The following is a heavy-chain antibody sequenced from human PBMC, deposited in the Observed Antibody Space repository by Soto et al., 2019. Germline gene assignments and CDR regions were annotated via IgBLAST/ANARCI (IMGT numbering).Heavy chain of an antibody. J-gene: IGHJ4*02. Sequence: QVQLVESGAGVVQPGTSLRLSCAASGFSFSDYGMHWVRQAPGKGLEWVAAIWYDGSHKYHADSVKDRFTISRDNSKNTLYLQMDSLRAEDTAVYYCARGATIERGERDFDYWGQGALVTVSS. D-gene: IGHD4-17*01. V-gene: IGHV3-33*01. CDR3: ARGATIERGERDFDY. CDR1: GFSFSDYG. CDR2: IWYDGSHK.